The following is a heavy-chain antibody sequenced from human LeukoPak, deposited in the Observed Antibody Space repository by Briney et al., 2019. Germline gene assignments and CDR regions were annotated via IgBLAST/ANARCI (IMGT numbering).Heavy chain of an antibody. V-gene: IGHV4-59*08. CDR2: IYYSGST. CDR3: ARRGGSGYSSGWYNY. J-gene: IGHJ4*02. D-gene: IGHD6-19*01. CDR1: GGSISSYY. Sequence: SETLSLTCTVSGGSISSYYWSWIRQPPGKGLEWIGYIYYSGSTNYNPSLKSRVTISVDTSKNQFSLKLSSVTAADTAVYYCARRGGSGYSSGWYNYWGQGTLVTVSS.